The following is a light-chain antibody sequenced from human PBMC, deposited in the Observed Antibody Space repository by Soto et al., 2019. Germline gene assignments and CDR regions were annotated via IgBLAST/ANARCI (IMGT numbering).Light chain of an antibody. CDR1: QSLSSSY. CDR2: GAF. CDR3: RQYCSSPKT. V-gene: IGKV3-20*01. Sequence: EVDLPQSALTLTLSRGEAATLACEPSQSLSSSYFAWDQRQSGQAPRLLIHGAFSRATGVPDRLSGSGSGCDCALTFTRLESEDFVVYYCRQYCSSPKTFGQETK. J-gene: IGKJ1*01.